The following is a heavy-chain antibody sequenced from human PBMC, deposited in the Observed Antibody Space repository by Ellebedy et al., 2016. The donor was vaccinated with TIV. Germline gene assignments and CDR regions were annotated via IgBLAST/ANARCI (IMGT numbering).Heavy chain of an antibody. CDR3: AGLVVRGVIINY. J-gene: IGHJ4*02. V-gene: IGHV4-39*01. Sequence: SETLSLTCTVSGGSMSSSSYHWGWIRQPPGKGLEWIGNIYYGGSTDHNPSLKSRVTLSVDTSKNQFSLTLGSVTAADTSVYYCAGLVVRGVIINYWGQGKLVTVSS. D-gene: IGHD3-10*01. CDR1: GGSMSSSSYH. CDR2: IYYGGST.